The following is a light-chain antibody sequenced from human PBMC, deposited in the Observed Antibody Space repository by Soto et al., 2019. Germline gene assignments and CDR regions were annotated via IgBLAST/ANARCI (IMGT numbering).Light chain of an antibody. V-gene: IGKV3-20*01. Sequence: EIVLTQSRGTLSLSPGERATLSCRADRSVSDTLLTWFQQKPGQAPRLLIFGTSNRAPGIPDRFSGSGSGTDFTLTISRLEPDDFAVYYCQQYTYWPLTFGGGTKVDIK. CDR1: RSVSDTL. J-gene: IGKJ4*01. CDR2: GTS. CDR3: QQYTYWPLT.